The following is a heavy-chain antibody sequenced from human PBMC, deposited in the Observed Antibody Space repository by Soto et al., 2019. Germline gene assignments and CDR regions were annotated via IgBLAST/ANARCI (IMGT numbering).Heavy chain of an antibody. CDR2: INSDGIST. CDR1: GFTFSSYW. CDR3: ARDKTYDDFWCGPGDIYYGMDV. V-gene: IGHV3-74*01. D-gene: IGHD3-3*01. Sequence: GGSLRLSCAASGFTFSSYWMPWVRQAPGKVLVLVSRINSDGISTSYADSVKGRFTISRDNAKNTLYRQMNSLRAEDTAVYYCARDKTYDDFWCGPGDIYYGMDVGGQVTTVTVSS. J-gene: IGHJ6*02.